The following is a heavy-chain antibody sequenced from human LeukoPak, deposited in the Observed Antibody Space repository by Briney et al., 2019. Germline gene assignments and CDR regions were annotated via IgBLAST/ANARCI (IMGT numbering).Heavy chain of an antibody. J-gene: IGHJ4*02. CDR3: APAGYSGYVDF. D-gene: IGHD5-12*01. Sequence: SETLSLTCTVSGGSINSGSDYWSWIRQPAGKGLEWIGRVSASGSTNYNPSLKSRITVSVETSKNQLSLKLKSVTAADTAVYYCAPAGYSGYVDFWGEGTLVTVSS. CDR1: GGSINSGSDY. CDR2: VSASGST. V-gene: IGHV4-61*02.